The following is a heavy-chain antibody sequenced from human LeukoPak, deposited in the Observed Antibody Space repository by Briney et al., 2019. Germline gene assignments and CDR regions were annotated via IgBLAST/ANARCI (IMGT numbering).Heavy chain of an antibody. Sequence: SETLSLTCTVSGGSISSSSYYWGWIRQPPGKGLEWIGSIYYSGSTYYNPSLKSRVTISVDTSKNQFSLKLSSVTAADTAVYYCARDTITIFGVVIFRYFDYWGQGTLVTVSS. D-gene: IGHD3-3*01. V-gene: IGHV4-39*07. CDR3: ARDTITIFGVVIFRYFDY. CDR2: IYYSGST. J-gene: IGHJ4*02. CDR1: GGSISSSSYY.